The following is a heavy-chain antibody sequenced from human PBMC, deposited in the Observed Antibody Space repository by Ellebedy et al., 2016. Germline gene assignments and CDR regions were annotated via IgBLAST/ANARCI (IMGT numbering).Heavy chain of an antibody. J-gene: IGHJ6*02. Sequence: ASVKVSXXTSGYTFTDYYMHWVRQAPGQGLEWMGWINPNSGATNYVKNFQGRVTMTRDTSSSTAYMELSRLRSDDTAVYYCVRTNYFGSGTYLYYYGLDVWGQGTTVTVSS. CDR1: GYTFTDYY. V-gene: IGHV1-2*02. CDR3: VRTNYFGSGTYLYYYGLDV. D-gene: IGHD3-10*01. CDR2: INPNSGAT.